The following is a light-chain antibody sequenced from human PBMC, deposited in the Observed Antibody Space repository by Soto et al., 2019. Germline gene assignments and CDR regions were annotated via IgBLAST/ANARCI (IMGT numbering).Light chain of an antibody. J-gene: IGLJ1*01. V-gene: IGLV1-51*01. CDR3: GSWDSSVSAYV. Sequence: QSVLTQPPSVSAAPGQKVTISCSGSSSNIGGNSVSWYQQLPGTAPKLLIYDANNRPPAIPDRFSGSKSGTSATLGFIGFQTGDEADYYCGSWDSSVSAYVFGTGTKVTVL. CDR2: DAN. CDR1: SSNIGGNS.